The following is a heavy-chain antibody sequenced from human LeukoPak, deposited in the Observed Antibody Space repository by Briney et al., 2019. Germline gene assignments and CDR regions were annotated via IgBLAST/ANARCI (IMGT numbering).Heavy chain of an antibody. CDR2: ITRDGSYA. Sequence: GGSLRLSCADSGFAFSNYSMHWVRQVPGKGLVWISRITRDGSYANYADSVKGRFTFSRDNARNTLYLQMNSLRAEDTAVYYCARDGDGYNFDFWGQGALVTVSS. J-gene: IGHJ4*02. V-gene: IGHV3-74*01. D-gene: IGHD5-24*01. CDR1: GFAFSNYS. CDR3: ARDGDGYNFDF.